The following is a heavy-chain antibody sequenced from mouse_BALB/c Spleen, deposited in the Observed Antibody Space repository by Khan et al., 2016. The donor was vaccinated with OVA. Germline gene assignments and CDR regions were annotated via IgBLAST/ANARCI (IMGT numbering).Heavy chain of an antibody. CDR1: GYTFTSYT. CDR3: VRDGAYHRNDGWFAY. V-gene: IGHV1-4*01. D-gene: IGHD2-14*01. Sequence: QVRLQQSGAELARPGASVKMSCKASGYTFTSYTIHWIKLRPGQGPEWIGFINPSNGYTNYNQKFKDKATLTADKSSTTVYMQLSSLTSDDSAVYNCVRDGAYHRNDGWFAYWGQGTLVTVSA. CDR2: INPSNGYT. J-gene: IGHJ3*01.